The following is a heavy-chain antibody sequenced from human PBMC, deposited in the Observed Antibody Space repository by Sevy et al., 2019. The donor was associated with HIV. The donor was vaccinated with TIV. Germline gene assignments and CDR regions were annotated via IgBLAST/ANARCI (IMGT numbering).Heavy chain of an antibody. CDR2: ISSSSSTI. V-gene: IGHV3-48*02. CDR1: GFTFSSYS. CDR3: ARDLSSGGYIYGYFDY. J-gene: IGHJ4*02. D-gene: IGHD5-18*01. Sequence: GGSLRLSCAASGFTFSSYSMNWVRQAPGKGLEWVSYISSSSSTIYYADSVKGRFTISRDNAKNSLYLQMNSLRDEDTAVYYCARDLSSGGYIYGYFDYWGQGTLVTVSS.